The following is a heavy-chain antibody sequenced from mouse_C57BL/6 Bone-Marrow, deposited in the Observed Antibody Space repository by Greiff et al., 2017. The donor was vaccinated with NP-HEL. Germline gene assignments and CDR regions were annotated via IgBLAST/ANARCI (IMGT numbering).Heavy chain of an antibody. CDR1: GFPFSDYG. CDR3: ARTYLFAY. Sequence: VQLKQSGGGLVKPGGSLKLSCAASGFPFSDYGMNWVGQAPEKGLEWVAYISSGSSTIYYADTVKGRFTISRDNAKNTLFLQMTRLRSEDTAMYYCARTYLFAYWGQGTLVTVSA. J-gene: IGHJ3*01. D-gene: IGHD5-1*01. V-gene: IGHV5-17*01. CDR2: ISSGSSTI.